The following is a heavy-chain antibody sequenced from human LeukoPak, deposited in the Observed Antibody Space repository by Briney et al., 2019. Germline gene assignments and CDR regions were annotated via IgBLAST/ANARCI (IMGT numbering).Heavy chain of an antibody. J-gene: IGHJ4*02. V-gene: IGHV3-74*01. Sequence: GGSLRLTCVLSGFTPISYWMTWVRQAPGKGLVWVSRINSDGSTTNYADSVKGRFTISRDNAKNTLYLQMNSLRADDTAVYYCARAGQYRFDYWGQGALVTVSS. CDR3: ARAGQYRFDY. CDR2: INSDGSTT. CDR1: GFTPISYW. D-gene: IGHD2/OR15-2a*01.